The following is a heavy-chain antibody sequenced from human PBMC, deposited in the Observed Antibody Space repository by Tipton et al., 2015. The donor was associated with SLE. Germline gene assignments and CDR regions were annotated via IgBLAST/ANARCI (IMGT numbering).Heavy chain of an antibody. D-gene: IGHD1-1*01. CDR1: GDSINSGNNY. Sequence: TLSLTCTVSGDSINSGNNYWDWVRQPPAKGLEWIGSIYYGGSTYYNPSLKSRVTISEDTSKNQFSLKLTSVTAADTAVYYCARRYWNVSRWLQPWGQGTLVTVSS. CDR3: ARRYWNVSRWLQP. J-gene: IGHJ5*02. CDR2: IYYGGST. V-gene: IGHV4-39*01.